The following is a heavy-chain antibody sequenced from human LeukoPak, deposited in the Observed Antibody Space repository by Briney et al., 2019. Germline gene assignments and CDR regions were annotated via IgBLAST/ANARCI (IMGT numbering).Heavy chain of an antibody. CDR2: VNPKNGGT. D-gene: IGHD6-13*01. V-gene: IGHV1-2*02. Sequence: ASVKVSCKASGYSFIDYYMYWVRQAPGQGLEWMGWVNPKNGGTNYAQKFQGRVTMTRDTSISTAYMELSRLRSDDTAVYYCARGGDGSSWYSEYWGQGTLVAVSS. J-gene: IGHJ4*02. CDR1: GYSFIDYY. CDR3: ARGGDGSSWYSEY.